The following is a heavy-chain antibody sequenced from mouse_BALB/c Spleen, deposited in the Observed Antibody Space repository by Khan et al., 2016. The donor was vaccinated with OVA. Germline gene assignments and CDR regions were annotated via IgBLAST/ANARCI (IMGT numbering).Heavy chain of an antibody. V-gene: IGHV5-17*02. CDR2: ISGDSSTV. J-gene: IGHJ2*01. Sequence: EVMLVESGGGLVQPGGSRKLSCAASGFTFSTYGMHWVRQAPEKGLEWVAYISGDSSTVYYADTVKGRFTISRDNPKNTLFLQMTSLMSEDTARYYWATSYVYGYYFDYWGPGTTLTVSS. CDR3: ATSYVYGYYFDY. D-gene: IGHD1-1*01. CDR1: GFTFSTYG.